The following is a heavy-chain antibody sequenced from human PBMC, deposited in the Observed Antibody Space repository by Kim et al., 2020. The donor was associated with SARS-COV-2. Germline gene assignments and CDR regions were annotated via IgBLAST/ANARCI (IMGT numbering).Heavy chain of an antibody. V-gene: IGHV3-23*01. CDR3: AKDRIAVAGRSGFDP. J-gene: IGHJ5*02. D-gene: IGHD6-19*01. Sequence: DAGTGRFTITRDKSRNTLYLKMNSLRAEDTAVYYCAKDRIAVAGRSGFDPWGQGTLVTVSS.